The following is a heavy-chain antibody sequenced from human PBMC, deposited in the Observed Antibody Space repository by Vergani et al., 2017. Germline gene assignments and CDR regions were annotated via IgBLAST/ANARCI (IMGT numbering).Heavy chain of an antibody. CDR2: ISVYNGET. Sequence: QVQLVQSGAEVKKPGASVKVSCEGSGYTFRNYGISWVRQAPGEGLEWLGWISVYNGETKFAQKFQGRVTLTRDTSTDTAYMEMGSLRSDDTAVYYCARDRGNSGDDNFDYWGQGTLVTVSS. CDR3: ARDRGNSGDDNFDY. V-gene: IGHV1-18*04. D-gene: IGHD1-26*01. J-gene: IGHJ4*02. CDR1: GYTFRNYG.